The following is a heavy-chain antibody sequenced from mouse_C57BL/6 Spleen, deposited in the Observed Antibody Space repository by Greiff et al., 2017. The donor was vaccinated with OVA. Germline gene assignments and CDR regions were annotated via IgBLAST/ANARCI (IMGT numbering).Heavy chain of an antibody. J-gene: IGHJ4*01. D-gene: IGHD1-1*01. Sequence: QVHVKQSGAELVRPGTSVKLSCKASGYTFTSYWMHWVKQRPGQGLEWIGVIDPSDSYTNYNQKFKGKATLTVDTSSSTAYMQLSSLTSEDSAVYYCARNYGSSPYAMDYWGQGTSVTVSS. CDR2: IDPSDSYT. V-gene: IGHV1-59*01. CDR1: GYTFTSYW. CDR3: ARNYGSSPYAMDY.